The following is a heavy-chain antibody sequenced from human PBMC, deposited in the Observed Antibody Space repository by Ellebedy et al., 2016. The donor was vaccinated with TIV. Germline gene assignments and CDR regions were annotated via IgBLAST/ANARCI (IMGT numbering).Heavy chain of an antibody. V-gene: IGHV5-51*01. CDR3: ARPVTGTRGGMDV. D-gene: IGHD1-20*01. J-gene: IGHJ6*02. Sequence: GESLKISXKVSGYIFTNYWLGWVRQMPGKGLEWMGMIFPADSDTRYSPSFQGQVTISADRSISTAYLQWSSLKASDTAMYYCARPVTGTRGGMDVWGQGTTVTVSS. CDR1: GYIFTNYW. CDR2: IFPADSDT.